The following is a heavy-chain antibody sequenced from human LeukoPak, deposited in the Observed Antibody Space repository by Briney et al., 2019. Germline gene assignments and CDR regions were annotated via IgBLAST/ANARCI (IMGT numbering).Heavy chain of an antibody. Sequence: PSETLSLTCTVSGGSISSGDYYWSWIRQPPGKGLEWIGYIYYSGSTYYNPSLKSRVTISVDTSKNQFSLKLSSVTAADTAVYYCARDYGDQTTWFDPWGQGTLVTVSS. J-gene: IGHJ5*02. CDR3: ARDYGDQTTWFDP. V-gene: IGHV4-30-4*08. D-gene: IGHD4-17*01. CDR2: IYYSGST. CDR1: GGSISSGDYY.